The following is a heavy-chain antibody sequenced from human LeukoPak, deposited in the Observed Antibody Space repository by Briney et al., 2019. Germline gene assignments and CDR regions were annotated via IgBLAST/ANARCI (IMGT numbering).Heavy chain of an antibody. CDR1: GYTFTSYY. V-gene: IGHV1-46*01. D-gene: IGHD3-10*01. CDR3: ARILYGSGSYHRGAFDI. Sequence: ALVKVSCKASGYTFTSYYMHWVRQAPGQGLEWMGIINPSGGSTSYAQKFQGRVTVTRDTSTSTVYMELSSLRSEDTAVYYCARILYGSGSYHRGAFDIWGQGTMVTVSS. CDR2: INPSGGST. J-gene: IGHJ3*02.